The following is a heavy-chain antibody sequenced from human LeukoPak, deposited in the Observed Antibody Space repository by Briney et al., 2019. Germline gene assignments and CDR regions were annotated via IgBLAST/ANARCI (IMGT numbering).Heavy chain of an antibody. Sequence: SETLYLTCTVSGGSISSSSYYWDWIRQPPGKGLEWIGTIYYSGTTYYNPSLKSRVTISVDTSRNQFSLKLSSVTATDTAVYYCARMIGDDAFDIWGQGTMVTVSS. CDR2: IYYSGTT. J-gene: IGHJ3*02. V-gene: IGHV4-39*01. CDR1: GGSISSSSYY. D-gene: IGHD3-22*01. CDR3: ARMIGDDAFDI.